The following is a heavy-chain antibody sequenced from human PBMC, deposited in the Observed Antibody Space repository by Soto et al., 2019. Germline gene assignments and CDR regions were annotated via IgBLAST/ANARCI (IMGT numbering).Heavy chain of an antibody. CDR1: GASVSGQY. J-gene: IGHJ6*02. D-gene: IGHD3-10*01. CDR3: ARGGITMAWNYYYYGMDV. CDR2: IIPTGST. V-gene: IGHV4-34*01. Sequence: PSETLSLTCAVSGASVSGQYWSWIRQPPGKGLEWVGEIIPTGSTTYNPSLKSRLSFSLDTSKNHFSLNLSSVGVADTAVYYCARGGITMAWNYYYYGMDVWGQGTTVTVSS.